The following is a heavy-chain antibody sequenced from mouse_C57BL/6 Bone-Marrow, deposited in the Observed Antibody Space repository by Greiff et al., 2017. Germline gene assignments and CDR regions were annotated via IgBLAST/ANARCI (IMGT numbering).Heavy chain of an antibody. V-gene: IGHV1-80*01. CDR1: GYAFSSYW. CDR3: ARPDYYGSSPPWSCDV. Sequence: QVQLQQSGAELVKPGASVKISCKASGYAFSSYWMNWVKQRPGKGLEWIGQIYPGDGDTNYNGKFKGKATLTADKSSSTAYMQLSSLTSEDSAVYFCARPDYYGSSPPWSCDVWGTGTTVTVSS. D-gene: IGHD1-1*01. CDR2: IYPGDGDT. J-gene: IGHJ1*03.